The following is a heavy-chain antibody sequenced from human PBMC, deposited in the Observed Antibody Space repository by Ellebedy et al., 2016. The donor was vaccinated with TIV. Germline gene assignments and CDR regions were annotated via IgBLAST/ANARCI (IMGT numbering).Heavy chain of an antibody. Sequence: AASVKVSCKASGYTFTSYGISWVRQAPGQGLEWMGWISAYNGNTNYAQRLQGRVTMTTDTSTSTAYMELRSLRSDDTAVYYCARNTPMAEYFDYWGQGTLVTVSS. D-gene: IGHD5-18*01. V-gene: IGHV1-18*01. CDR2: ISAYNGNT. CDR1: GYTFTSYG. J-gene: IGHJ4*02. CDR3: ARNTPMAEYFDY.